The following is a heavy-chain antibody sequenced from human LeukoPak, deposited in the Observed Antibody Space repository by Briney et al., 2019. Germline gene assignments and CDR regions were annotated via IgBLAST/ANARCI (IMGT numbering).Heavy chain of an antibody. CDR1: GGSISSYY. CDR3: ARYDWGYYYYGMDV. D-gene: IGHD7-27*01. J-gene: IGHJ6*02. CDR2: IYYSGST. Sequence: SETLSLTCTVSGGSISSYYWSWIRQPPGKGLEWIGYIYYSGSTNYNPSLNSRVTISVDTSKNQFSLKLSSVTAADTAVYYCARYDWGYYYYGMDVWGQGTTVTVSS. V-gene: IGHV4-59*08.